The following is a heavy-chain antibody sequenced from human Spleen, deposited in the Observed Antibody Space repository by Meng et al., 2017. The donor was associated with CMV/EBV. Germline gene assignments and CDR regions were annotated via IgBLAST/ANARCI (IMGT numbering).Heavy chain of an antibody. CDR2: IYPGDSDT. J-gene: IGHJ6*02. D-gene: IGHD3-3*01. Sequence: GESLKISCKGSGYSFTSYWIGWVRQMPGKGLEWIGIIYPGDSDTRYSPSFQGQVTISADKSISTAYLQWSSLKASDTAMYYCARRYDFWSGYSNSYGMDVWGQGTTVTVSS. CDR3: ARRYDFWSGYSNSYGMDV. V-gene: IGHV5-51*01. CDR1: GYSFTSYW.